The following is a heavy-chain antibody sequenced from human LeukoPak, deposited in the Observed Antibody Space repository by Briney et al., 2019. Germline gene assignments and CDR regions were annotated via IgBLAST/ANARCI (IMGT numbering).Heavy chain of an antibody. CDR3: ARDVSYAFDI. CDR2: IYYSGST. CDR1: GGSFSGYY. D-gene: IGHD2-8*01. J-gene: IGHJ3*02. Sequence: SETLSLTCAVYGGSFSGYYWSWIRQPPGKGLEWIGSIYYSGSTYYNPSLKSRVTISVDTSKNQFSLKLSSVTAADTAVYYCARDVSYAFDIWGQGTMVTVSS. V-gene: IGHV4-34*01.